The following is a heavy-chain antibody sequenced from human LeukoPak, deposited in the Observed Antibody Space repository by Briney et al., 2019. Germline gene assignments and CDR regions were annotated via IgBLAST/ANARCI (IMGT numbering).Heavy chain of an antibody. J-gene: IGHJ6*02. CDR2: IYSGGST. D-gene: IGHD1-26*01. Sequence: PGGSLRLSCAASGFTVSSNYMSWVRQAPGKGLEWVSVIYSGGSTYYADSVKGRFTISRDNSKNTLYLQMNSLRAEDTAVYYCARGMVGATVDYYYYYGMDVWGQGTTVTVSS. V-gene: IGHV3-66*01. CDR3: ARGMVGATVDYYYYYGMDV. CDR1: GFTVSSNY.